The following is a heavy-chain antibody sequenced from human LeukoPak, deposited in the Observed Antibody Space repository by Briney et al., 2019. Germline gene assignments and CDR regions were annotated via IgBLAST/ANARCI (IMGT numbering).Heavy chain of an antibody. CDR1: GGSISSGSYY. Sequence: PSQTLSLTCTVSGGSISSGSYYWSWIRQPAGKGLEWIGEIYHSGSTNYNPSLKSRVTISVDKSKNQFSLKLSSVTAADTAVYYCARVIAVAGTDYWGQGTLVTVSS. D-gene: IGHD6-19*01. V-gene: IGHV4-61*09. CDR3: ARVIAVAGTDY. CDR2: IYHSGST. J-gene: IGHJ4*02.